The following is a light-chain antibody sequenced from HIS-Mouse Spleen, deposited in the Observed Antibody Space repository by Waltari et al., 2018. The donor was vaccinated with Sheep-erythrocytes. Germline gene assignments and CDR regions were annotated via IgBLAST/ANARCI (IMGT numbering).Light chain of an antibody. CDR3: CSYAGSYTFWV. CDR1: SSDVGGYNY. CDR2: DVS. J-gene: IGLJ3*02. V-gene: IGLV2-11*01. Sequence: QSALTQPRSVSGSPGQPVTISCTGTSSDVGGYNYVPWYQQHPGKAPTLMIYDVSKRPSGVPDRFSGSKSGNTASLTISGLQAEDEADYYCCSYAGSYTFWVFGGGTKLTVL.